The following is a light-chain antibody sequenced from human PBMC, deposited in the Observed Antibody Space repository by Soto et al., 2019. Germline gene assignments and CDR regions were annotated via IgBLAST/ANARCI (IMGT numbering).Light chain of an antibody. Sequence: DIQMTQSPSSLSASVGDRVTITCRASQGIRNYLAWYQQKPGKVPQLLIYAASTLQSGVPSRFSGSGSGTDFTLTISXXXXXDVATYYCQKYNSAPRTFGQGTKVEIK. J-gene: IGKJ1*01. CDR3: QKYNSAPRT. CDR1: QGIRNY. V-gene: IGKV1-27*01. CDR2: AAS.